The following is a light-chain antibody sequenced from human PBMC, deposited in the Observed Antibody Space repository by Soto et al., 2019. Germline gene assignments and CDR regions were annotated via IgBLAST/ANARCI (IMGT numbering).Light chain of an antibody. CDR1: QSVISD. Sequence: EIVMTQSPATLSVSPGETASLSCRASQSVISDVAWFQQKPGQSPGLLIYDASTRATGIPARFSGSGFGSEFTLTISSLQSEDFAVYYCQQYSKWPRTFGQGTRVEVK. CDR3: QQYSKWPRT. V-gene: IGKV3-15*01. J-gene: IGKJ1*01. CDR2: DAS.